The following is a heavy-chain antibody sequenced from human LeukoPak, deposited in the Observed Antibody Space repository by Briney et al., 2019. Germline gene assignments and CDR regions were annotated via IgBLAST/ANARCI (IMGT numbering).Heavy chain of an antibody. Sequence: SQTLSLTCALSGDSLCSNSAAWTWERQSPTRGLEWLGRTYYRSKLYNDYAISVKSRITINPDTSKNQFSLQLNSVTPEDTAVYYCARSYSSGLHYWGQGTLVTVSS. D-gene: IGHD6-19*01. CDR3: ARSYSSGLHY. V-gene: IGHV6-1*01. CDR2: TYYRSKLYN. J-gene: IGHJ4*02. CDR1: GDSLCSNSAA.